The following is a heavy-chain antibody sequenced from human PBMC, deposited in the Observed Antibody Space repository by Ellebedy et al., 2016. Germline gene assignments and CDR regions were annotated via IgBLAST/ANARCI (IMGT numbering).Heavy chain of an antibody. J-gene: IGHJ4*02. CDR1: DGSVDTYY. CDR3: ARDVSLYSSSPSFDS. D-gene: IGHD6-6*01. CDR2: VFYGGST. Sequence: SETLSLXCSVSDGSVDTYYWTWIRQAPGKGLEWIGYVFYGGSTKYNRSLRSRVTISLDTSKNRFSLKVTSVAAADTAVYYCARDVSLYSSSPSFDSWGQGTLVTVSS. V-gene: IGHV4-59*02.